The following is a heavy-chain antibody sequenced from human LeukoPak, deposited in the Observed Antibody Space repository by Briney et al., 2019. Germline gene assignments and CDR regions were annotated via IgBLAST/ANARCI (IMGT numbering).Heavy chain of an antibody. D-gene: IGHD3-22*01. V-gene: IGHV3-48*03. CDR1: GFTFSSYE. CDR2: ISSSGSTI. CDR3: AKSKNPWYYYDSSGYYDY. J-gene: IGHJ4*02. Sequence: PGGSLRLSCAASGFTFSSYEMNWARQAPGKGLEWVSYISSSGSTIYYADSVKGRFTISRDNAKNSLNLQMNSLRAEDMALYYCAKSKNPWYYYDSSGYYDYWGQGTLVTVSS.